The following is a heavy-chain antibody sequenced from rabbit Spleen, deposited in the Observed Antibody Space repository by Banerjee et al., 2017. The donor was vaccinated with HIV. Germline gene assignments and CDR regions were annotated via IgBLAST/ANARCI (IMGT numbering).Heavy chain of an antibody. CDR1: GFFFSNKAV. CDR3: ARDGAGGSYFAL. V-gene: IGHV1S45*01. D-gene: IGHD8-1*01. Sequence: QEQLVESRGGLVKPGGSLKLSCTASGFFFSNKAVMCWVRQAPGKGLEWIACINAVTGKAVYASWAKGRFTFSKTSSTTVTLQMTSLTAADTATYFCARDGAGGSYFALWGQGTLVTVS. J-gene: IGHJ3*01. CDR2: INAVTGKA.